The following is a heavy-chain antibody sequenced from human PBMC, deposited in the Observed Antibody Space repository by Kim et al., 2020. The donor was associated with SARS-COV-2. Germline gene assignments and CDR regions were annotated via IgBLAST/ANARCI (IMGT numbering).Heavy chain of an antibody. D-gene: IGHD3-10*01. V-gene: IGHV3-23*01. J-gene: IGHJ4*02. Sequence: GGSLRLSCAASGFTFSSYDMSWVRQAPGKGLEWVSAISGSGGSTYYADSVKGRFTISRDNAKNTLYLQMNSLRAEDTAVYYCAVQDRYYCGSGSYYPLDYWGQGTLVTVSS. CDR1: GFTFSSYD. CDR3: AVQDRYYCGSGSYYPLDY. CDR2: ISGSGGST.